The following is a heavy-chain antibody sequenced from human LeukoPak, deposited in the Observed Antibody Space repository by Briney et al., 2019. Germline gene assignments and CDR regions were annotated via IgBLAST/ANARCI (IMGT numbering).Heavy chain of an antibody. J-gene: IGHJ4*02. CDR3: AKTQRGYSGYDAVDY. CDR1: GFTFSSHS. CDR2: ISSSSSSI. Sequence: GGSLRLSCAASGFTFSSHSMNWVRQTPGKGLEWVAYISSSSSSINYADSVKGRFTISRDNAKKTLNLQMNSLRAEDTAVYYCAKTQRGYSGYDAVDYWGQGTLVTVSS. D-gene: IGHD5-12*01. V-gene: IGHV3-21*04.